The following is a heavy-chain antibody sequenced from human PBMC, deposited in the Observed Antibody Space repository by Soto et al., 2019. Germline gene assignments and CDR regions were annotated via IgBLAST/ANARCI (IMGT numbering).Heavy chain of an antibody. V-gene: IGHV4-59*01. Sequence: SEALSLTCTVSGGSSSSNSWTWIRQPPGKGLEWIGYVYNSGITNYNPSLKSRVTISEDTSKSQFSLKVNSMTAADTAVYYCARYRREAVAGYTLDNWGQGILVTVSS. J-gene: IGHJ4*02. CDR1: GGSSSSNS. CDR3: ARYRREAVAGYTLDN. CDR2: VYNSGIT. D-gene: IGHD6-13*01.